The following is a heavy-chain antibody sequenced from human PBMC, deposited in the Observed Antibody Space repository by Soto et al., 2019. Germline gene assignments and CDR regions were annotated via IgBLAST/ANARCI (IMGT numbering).Heavy chain of an antibody. CDR2: ISWNSGSI. CDR1: GFTFDDYA. CDR3: AKAKDGSYRIIFDY. J-gene: IGHJ4*02. D-gene: IGHD1-26*01. Sequence: GGSLRLSCAASGFTFDDYAMHWVRQAPGKGLEWVSGISWNSGSIGYADSVKGRFTISRDNAKNSLYLQMNSLRAEDTALYYCAKAKDGSYRIIFDYWGQGTLVTVSS. V-gene: IGHV3-9*01.